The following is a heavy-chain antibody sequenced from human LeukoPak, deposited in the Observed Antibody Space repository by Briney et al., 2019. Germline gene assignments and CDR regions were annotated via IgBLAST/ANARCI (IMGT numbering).Heavy chain of an antibody. D-gene: IGHD2-2*01. CDR1: GGSISSYY. CDR3: ARRRHQLPVYWYFDL. Sequence: SSETLSLTCTVSGGSISSYYWSWIRQPPGKGLEWIGYIYYSGSTNYNPSLKSRVTISVDTSKNQFSLKLSSVTAADTAVYYCARRRHQLPVYWYFDLWGRGTLVTVSS. CDR2: IYYSGST. J-gene: IGHJ2*01. V-gene: IGHV4-59*01.